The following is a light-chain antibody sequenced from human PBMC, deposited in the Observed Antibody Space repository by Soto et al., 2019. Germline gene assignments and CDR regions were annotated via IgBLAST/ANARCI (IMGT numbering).Light chain of an antibody. CDR3: QQYGSSPGGLT. CDR2: GAS. Sequence: EIVLTQSPGTLSLSPGERATLSCRASQSVSSRYLAWYQQEPGQAPRLLIYGASSRATGIPDRFSGNGSGTDFTLTISRLEPEDFAVYYCQQYGSSPGGLTFGGGTKVEIK. J-gene: IGKJ4*01. V-gene: IGKV3-20*01. CDR1: QSVSSRY.